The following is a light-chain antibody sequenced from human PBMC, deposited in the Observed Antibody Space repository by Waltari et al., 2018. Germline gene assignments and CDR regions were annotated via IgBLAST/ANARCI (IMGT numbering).Light chain of an antibody. CDR3: QHYVRLPVT. CDR1: QSVSRT. J-gene: IGKJ1*01. CDR2: GAS. Sequence: EIVLTHPPGTLSLSPGERATLSCRASQSVSRTLAWYQQKPGQAPRLLIYGASTRATGIPGRFSGGGSGTDFSLTISRLEPEDFAVYYCQHYVRLPVTFGQGTKVEIK. V-gene: IGKV3-20*01.